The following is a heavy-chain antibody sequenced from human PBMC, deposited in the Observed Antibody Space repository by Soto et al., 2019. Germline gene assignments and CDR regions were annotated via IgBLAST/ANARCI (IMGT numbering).Heavy chain of an antibody. CDR3: GCMSISMVRGVISDSLCMGV. V-gene: IGHV2-70*01. CDR1: WFSLSTSGMC. Sequence: QTLTLTSTFSWFSLSTSGMCVSWIRQPPAKALEWLALIDWDDDKYYSTSLKTRLTSSKDTSKSQVVHTMVNMDAVDTATCYCGCMSISMVRGVISDSLCMGVLGQGTTGT. J-gene: IGHJ6*02. CDR2: IDWDDDK. D-gene: IGHD3-10*01.